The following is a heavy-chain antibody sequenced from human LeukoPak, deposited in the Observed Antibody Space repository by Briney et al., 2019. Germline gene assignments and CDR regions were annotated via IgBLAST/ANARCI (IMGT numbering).Heavy chain of an antibody. CDR1: GGSFINYY. J-gene: IGHJ3*02. Sequence: SETLSLTCTVSGGSFINYYWTWIRQPPGKGLEWIAFIYYTGRTRYNPSLQSRVTISLDTSKNHFSLQLRSVTAADTAVYYCARLLDYDNSCDPDTFDIWGQGTMVSVSS. CDR3: ARLLDYDNSCDPDTFDI. D-gene: IGHD3-22*01. CDR2: IYYTGRT. V-gene: IGHV4-59*01.